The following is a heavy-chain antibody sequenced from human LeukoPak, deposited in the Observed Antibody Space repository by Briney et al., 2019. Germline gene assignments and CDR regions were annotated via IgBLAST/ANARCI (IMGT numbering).Heavy chain of an antibody. J-gene: IGHJ4*02. Sequence: PGGSLRLSCAASGFTFSSYAMSWVRQAPGKGLGWVSSIGGGGVDTYYADSVKGRFTISRDNSKNTLYLQINSLRVEDTAVYYCAKDPPTTGTTFDNWGRGTLVTVSS. CDR2: IGGGGVDT. CDR1: GFTFSSYA. V-gene: IGHV3-23*01. D-gene: IGHD1-1*01. CDR3: AKDPPTTGTTFDN.